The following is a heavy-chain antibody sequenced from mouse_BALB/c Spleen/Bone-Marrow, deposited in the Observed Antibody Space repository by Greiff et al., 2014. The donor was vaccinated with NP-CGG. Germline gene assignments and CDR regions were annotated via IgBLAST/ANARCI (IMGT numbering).Heavy chain of an antibody. D-gene: IGHD2-4*01. CDR2: IDPSDSYT. CDR1: GYTFTSYW. CDR3: ARSRGYYDYWYFDV. V-gene: IGHV1-69*02. Sequence: QVQLQQSGAELVKPGASVKLSCKASGYTFTSYWMHWVKQRPGQGLEWIGEIDPSDSYTNYNQKFKGKATLTVDKSSSTAYMQLSSLTSXXSAVYYCARSRGYYDYWYFDVWGAGTTVTVSS. J-gene: IGHJ1*01.